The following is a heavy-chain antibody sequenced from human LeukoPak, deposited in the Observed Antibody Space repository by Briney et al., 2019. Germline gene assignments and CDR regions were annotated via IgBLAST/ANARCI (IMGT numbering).Heavy chain of an antibody. CDR2: ISSSGSTI. CDR1: GFTFSDYY. D-gene: IGHD3-10*01. CDR3: ARDMVPGAAEEYFQH. J-gene: IGHJ1*01. V-gene: IGHV3-11*01. Sequence: GGSLRLSCAASGFTFSDYYMSWIRQAPGKGLEWVSYISSSGSTIYYADSVKGRFTISRDNAKNSLYLQVNSLRAEDTAVYYCARDMVPGAAEEYFQHWGQGTLVTVSS.